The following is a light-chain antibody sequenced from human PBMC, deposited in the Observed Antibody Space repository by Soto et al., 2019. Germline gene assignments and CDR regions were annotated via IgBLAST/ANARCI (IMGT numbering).Light chain of an antibody. CDR1: QRISTS. CDR3: HQSYLTPRT. J-gene: IGKJ2*01. V-gene: IGKV1-39*01. Sequence: IPMTQSPSSLSAPVGDRITITYRASQRISTSLNWYQNKVGRATKLLIYAASSLQTGVPSRFNGSGSGTDFSLTICSVQGEDFATYYLHQSYLTPRTFGDGKKLEIK. CDR2: AAS.